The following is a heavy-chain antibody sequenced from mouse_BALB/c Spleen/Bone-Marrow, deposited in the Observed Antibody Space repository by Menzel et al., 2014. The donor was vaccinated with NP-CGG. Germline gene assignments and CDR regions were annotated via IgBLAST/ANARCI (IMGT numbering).Heavy chain of an antibody. V-gene: IGHV2-2*02. CDR2: IWSGGST. J-gene: IGHJ4*01. CDR3: ATYILYVMDY. CDR1: GFSLINYD. Sequence: VQLQQSGPGLVQPSQSLSITCTVSGFSLINYDVHWVRQSPGEGLEWLGVIWSGGSTDYNAAFISRLNIRKDNSKSQVFVKMNNLQANDTAIYYWATYILYVMDYWGQGTSVTVSS.